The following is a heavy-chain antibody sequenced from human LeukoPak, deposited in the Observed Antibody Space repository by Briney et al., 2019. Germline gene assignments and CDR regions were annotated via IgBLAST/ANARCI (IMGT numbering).Heavy chain of an antibody. V-gene: IGHV4-4*07. D-gene: IGHD3-9*01. Sequence: KPSETLSLTCTVSGGSISSYYWSWIRQPAGKGLEWIGRIYTSGSTNYNPSLKSRVTMSVDTSKNQFSLKLSSVTAADTAVYYCAREGLGLRYFDWLRDLVGYFDYWGQGTLVTVSS. CDR3: AREGLGLRYFDWLRDLVGYFDY. J-gene: IGHJ4*02. CDR2: IYTSGST. CDR1: GGSISSYY.